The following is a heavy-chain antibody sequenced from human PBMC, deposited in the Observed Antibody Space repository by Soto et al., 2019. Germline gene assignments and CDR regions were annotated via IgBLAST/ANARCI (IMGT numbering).Heavy chain of an antibody. J-gene: IGHJ4*02. D-gene: IGHD6-19*01. CDR1: GGSFSGYY. Sequence: QVQLQQWGAGLLKPSETLSLTCAVYGGSFSGYYWNWIRQPPGKGLEWIREINHSGSTNYNPSLKSRVTISVDTSKNQFSLKLSSVTAADTAVYYCARGWGSGVFDYWGQGILVTVSS. CDR2: INHSGST. V-gene: IGHV4-34*01. CDR3: ARGWGSGVFDY.